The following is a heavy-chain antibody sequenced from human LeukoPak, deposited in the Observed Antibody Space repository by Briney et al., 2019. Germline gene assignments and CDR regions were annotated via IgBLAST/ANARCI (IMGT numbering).Heavy chain of an antibody. D-gene: IGHD1-20*01. CDR2: LTGDGNT. Sequence: GGSLRLSCAASGFTFSSYSMNWVRQAPGKGLEWVSVLTGDGNTYYADSVKGRFTNSRDDSKNTLFLQMNSLRAEDTAVYFCAKVKWKLIGYFDYWGQGTLVTVSS. CDR3: AKVKWKLIGYFDY. V-gene: IGHV3-23*01. CDR1: GFTFSSYS. J-gene: IGHJ4*02.